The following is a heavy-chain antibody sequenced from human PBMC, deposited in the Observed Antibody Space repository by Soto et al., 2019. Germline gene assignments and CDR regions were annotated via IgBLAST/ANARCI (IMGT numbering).Heavy chain of an antibody. J-gene: IGHJ5*02. CDR1: GGSISSGGSS. Sequence: PSDTPLLTFTFSGGSISSGGSSWSWIRQHPGKGLEWIGYIYYSGNTYYNPSLKSRVTISVDTSKNQFSLKLTSVTAADTAVYYCARSVFPWGRGTLVTVSS. CDR2: IYYSGNT. CDR3: ARSVFP. V-gene: IGHV4-31*03.